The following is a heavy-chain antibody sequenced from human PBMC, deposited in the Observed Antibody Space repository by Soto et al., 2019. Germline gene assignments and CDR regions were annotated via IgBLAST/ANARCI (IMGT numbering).Heavy chain of an antibody. J-gene: IGHJ5*02. CDR2: IHWNDDK. CDR1: GFSLSVYGVR. V-gene: IGHV2-5*01. Sequence: GAGPTVGNPTRPLTLTCSFSGFSLSVYGVRVIWFRQPPGETLEWLALIHWNDDKRYSPYLKSRLTITKDTSKNQVVLTLTNLDPLDTGTYFCAHTKDSSGFLTSWGQGILVTVSS. CDR3: AHTKDSSGFLTS. D-gene: IGHD3-22*01.